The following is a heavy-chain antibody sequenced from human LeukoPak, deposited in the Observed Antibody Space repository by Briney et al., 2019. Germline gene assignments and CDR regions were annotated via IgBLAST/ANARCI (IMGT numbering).Heavy chain of an antibody. CDR2: ISGSGGST. D-gene: IGHD7-27*01. CDR1: AFTFSSNS. CDR3: ATGTGLYDY. Sequence: GGSLRLSCAASAFTFSSNSMSWVRQAPGKGLEWVSAISGSGGSTYYADSVKGRFTISRDNSKNTLYLQMNSLRAEDTAVYYCATGTGLYDYWGQGTLVTVSS. V-gene: IGHV3-23*01. J-gene: IGHJ4*02.